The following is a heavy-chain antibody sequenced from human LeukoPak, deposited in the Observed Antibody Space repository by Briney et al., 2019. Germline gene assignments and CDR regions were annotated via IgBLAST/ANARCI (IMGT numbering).Heavy chain of an antibody. CDR2: IYYSETT. D-gene: IGHD6-6*01. CDR1: GGSISSSSYY. Sequence: SETLSLTCTVSGGSISSSSYYWGWIRQPPGKGLEWIGGIYYSETTYYNPSLKSRVTISVDTSKNQFSLKLSSVTAADTAVYYCARLGLGSSRDYWGQGTLVTVSS. J-gene: IGHJ4*02. V-gene: IGHV4-39*01. CDR3: ARLGLGSSRDY.